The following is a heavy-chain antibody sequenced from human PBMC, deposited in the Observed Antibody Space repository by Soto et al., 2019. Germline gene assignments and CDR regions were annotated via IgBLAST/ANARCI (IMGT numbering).Heavy chain of an antibody. CDR2: IYYSGST. V-gene: IGHV4-39*01. CDR3: ARHYSSGSRNWFDP. J-gene: IGHJ5*02. D-gene: IGHD6-19*01. Sequence: SETLSLTCTVSGGSINSSSYFWGWVRQPPGKGLEWIGSIYYSGSTYYNPSLRSRVTISVDTSKNQFSLKLSSVTAADTAVFYCARHYSSGSRNWFDPWGQGTLVTVSS. CDR1: GGSINSSSYF.